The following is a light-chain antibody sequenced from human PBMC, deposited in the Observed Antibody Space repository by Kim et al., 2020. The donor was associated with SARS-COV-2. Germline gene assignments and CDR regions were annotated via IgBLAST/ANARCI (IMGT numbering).Light chain of an antibody. V-gene: IGLV3-19*01. CDR3: NSRDSNDNVV. J-gene: IGLJ2*01. CDR1: GLRSYY. CDR2: GKN. Sequence: VALGQTVESTCQGDGLRSYYATWDQQKPGQAPIVVIYGKNNRPSGVPDRFSGSSSGNTASLTITGTQAGDEADYYCNSRDSNDNVVFGGGTQLTVL.